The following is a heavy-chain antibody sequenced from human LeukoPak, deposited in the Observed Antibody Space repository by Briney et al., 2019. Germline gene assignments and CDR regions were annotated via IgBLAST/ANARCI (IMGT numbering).Heavy chain of an antibody. CDR3: AKDAHKWLREYYFDY. CDR1: GFTFSSYA. CDR2: ISYDGSNK. J-gene: IGHJ4*02. Sequence: GGSLRLSCAASGFTFSSYAMHWVRQAPGKGLEWVAVISYDGSNKYYADSVKGRFTISRDNSKNTLYLQMNSLRAEDTAVYYCAKDAHKWLREYYFDYWGQGTLVTVSS. V-gene: IGHV3-30*18. D-gene: IGHD5-12*01.